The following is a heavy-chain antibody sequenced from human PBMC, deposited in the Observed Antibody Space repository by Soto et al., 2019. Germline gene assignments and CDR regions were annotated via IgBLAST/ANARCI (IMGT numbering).Heavy chain of an antibody. CDR1: GFTFSSYS. D-gene: IGHD3-3*01. CDR2: ISSSSSYI. Sequence: GGSLRLSCAASGFTFSSYSMNWVRQAPGKGLEWVSSISSSSSYIYYADSVKGRFTISRDNAKNSLYLQMNSLRAEDTAVYYCARDGRFGFEWLSHNYYYYGMDVWGQGTTVTVSS. V-gene: IGHV3-21*01. CDR3: ARDGRFGFEWLSHNYYYYGMDV. J-gene: IGHJ6*02.